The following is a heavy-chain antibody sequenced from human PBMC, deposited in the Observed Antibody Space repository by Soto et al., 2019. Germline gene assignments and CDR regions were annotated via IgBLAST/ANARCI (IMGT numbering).Heavy chain of an antibody. V-gene: IGHV3-23*01. Sequence: GSLRLSGAGSGFALNNYDMTWVRQAPGKGLEWLSAISGSGVSTYYADSVKGRFTVSRDNSEKTIFLQMNSLRAEDTAIYYCAVPAGSFYLPLNYWGQGTLVTVSS. CDR2: ISGSGVST. CDR1: GFALNNYD. CDR3: AVPAGSFYLPLNY. D-gene: IGHD2-2*01. J-gene: IGHJ4*02.